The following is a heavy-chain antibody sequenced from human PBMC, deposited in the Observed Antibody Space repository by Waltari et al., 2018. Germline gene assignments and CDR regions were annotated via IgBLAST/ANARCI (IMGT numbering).Heavy chain of an antibody. CDR1: GFPLSSYW. J-gene: IGHJ4*02. V-gene: IGHV3-7*03. CDR2: IKQDGSEK. CDR3: ARDLWFGELFLDY. Sequence: EVQLVESGGGLVQPGGSLRLSCAASGFPLSSYWMGWVRKAPGKGLEWVANIKQDGSEKYYVDSVKGRFTISRDNAKNSLYLQMNSLRAEDTAVYYCARDLWFGELFLDYWGQGTLVTVSS. D-gene: IGHD3-10*01.